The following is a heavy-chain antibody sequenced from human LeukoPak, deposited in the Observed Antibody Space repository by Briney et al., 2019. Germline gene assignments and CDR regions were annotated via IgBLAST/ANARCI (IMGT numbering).Heavy chain of an antibody. V-gene: IGHV3-30-3*01. CDR2: ISYDGSNK. D-gene: IGHD2-15*01. Sequence: PGGSLRLSCAASGFTFSSYAMHWVRQAPGKGLEWVAVISYDGSNKYYADSVKGRFTISRDNSKNTLYLQMYSLRAEDTAVYYCARDRHCSGGSCYSPPYYYYYGMDVWGQGTTVTVSS. CDR3: ARDRHCSGGSCYSPPYYYYYGMDV. CDR1: GFTFSSYA. J-gene: IGHJ6*02.